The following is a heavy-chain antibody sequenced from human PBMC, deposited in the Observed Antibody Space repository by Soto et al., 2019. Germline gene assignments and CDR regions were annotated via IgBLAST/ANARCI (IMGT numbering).Heavy chain of an antibody. CDR2: IFYIGTT. D-gene: IGHD2-15*01. J-gene: IGHJ3*02. Sequence: SETLSLTCTVSGGSLNNNYWSWIRQPPGKGLEWIGYIFYIGTTNYSPSLKGRVTISQDKSKKQFSLTLSSVTAADTAVYYCARHYGGYCSGGSCEQIAFDIWGQGTMVTVSS. CDR3: ARHYGGYCSGGSCEQIAFDI. V-gene: IGHV4-59*08. CDR1: GGSLNNNY.